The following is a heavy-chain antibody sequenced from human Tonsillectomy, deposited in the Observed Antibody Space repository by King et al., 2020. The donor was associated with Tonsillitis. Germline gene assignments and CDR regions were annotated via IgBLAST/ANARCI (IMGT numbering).Heavy chain of an antibody. Sequence: VQLVEYGGGVVQPGRSLRLSCAASGFTFSSYAMHWVRQAPGKGLEWVAVISYDGSNKYYADSVKGRFTISRDNSKNTLYLQMNSLRAEDTAVYYCARETTPPFDYWGQGTLVTVSS. D-gene: IGHD4-17*01. CDR2: ISYDGSNK. CDR3: ARETTPPFDY. V-gene: IGHV3-30-3*01. CDR1: GFTFSSYA. J-gene: IGHJ4*02.